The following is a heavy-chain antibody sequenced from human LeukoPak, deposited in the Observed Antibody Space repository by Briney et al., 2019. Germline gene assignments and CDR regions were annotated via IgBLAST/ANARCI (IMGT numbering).Heavy chain of an antibody. Sequence: KPSETLSLTCTVSGGSINYYYWSWIRQPPGKGLEYIGDIYSSWSTNYNPSLKSRVTMSVDTSKNQFSLKLSSVTAADTAVYYCARDSRYSDTSGYYYSHYYMDVWGKGTTVTVSS. CDR3: ARDSRYSDTSGYYYSHYYMDV. CDR1: GGSINYYY. V-gene: IGHV4-59*01. D-gene: IGHD3-22*01. CDR2: IYSSWST. J-gene: IGHJ6*03.